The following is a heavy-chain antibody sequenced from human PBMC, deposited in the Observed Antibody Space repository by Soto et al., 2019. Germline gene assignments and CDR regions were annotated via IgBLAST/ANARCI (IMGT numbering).Heavy chain of an antibody. CDR1: GKSAYTNTAT. V-gene: IGHV6-1*01. CDR2: TYYRSKWFY. CDR3: GSLVRKSWLDI. Sequence: PSASMPRTGDLSGKSAYTNTATCNLSRQSPSRGLEWLGRTYYRSKWFYGYAVSVRSRITISPDTSNNQVSLQLNSVTPDYTPVYYCGSLVRKSWLDIWGQRSLVIVSS. J-gene: IGHJ5*02. D-gene: IGHD2-2*01.